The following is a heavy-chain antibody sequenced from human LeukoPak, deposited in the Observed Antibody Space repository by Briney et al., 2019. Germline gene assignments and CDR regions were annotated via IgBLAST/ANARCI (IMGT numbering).Heavy chain of an antibody. CDR3: ARDRYGDGFAHFDY. CDR1: GYTFTSYG. J-gene: IGHJ4*02. Sequence: ASVKVSCKASGYTFTSYGISWVRQAPGQGLEWMGWITPSDGANYAQKFQGRVTMARDTSMSTAYMDLNRLTSDDTAVYFCARDRYGDGFAHFDYWGQGTLVTVSS. V-gene: IGHV1-2*02. CDR2: ITPSDGA. D-gene: IGHD5-24*01.